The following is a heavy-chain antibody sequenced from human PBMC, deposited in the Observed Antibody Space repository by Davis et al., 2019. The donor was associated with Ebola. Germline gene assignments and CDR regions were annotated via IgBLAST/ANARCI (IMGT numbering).Heavy chain of an antibody. V-gene: IGHV3-74*01. Sequence: GESLKISCAASGFTFRSYWMHWVRQAPGKGLVWVSRINSDGSSTSYADSVKGRFTISRDNAKNTLYLQMNSLRAEDTAVYYCARAGFGPAAPWGQGTTVTVSS. D-gene: IGHD2-2*01. CDR1: GFTFRSYW. CDR2: INSDGSST. J-gene: IGHJ6*02. CDR3: ARAGFGPAAP.